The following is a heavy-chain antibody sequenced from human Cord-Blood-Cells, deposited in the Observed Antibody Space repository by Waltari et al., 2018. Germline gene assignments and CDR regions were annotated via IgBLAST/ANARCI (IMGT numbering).Heavy chain of an antibody. D-gene: IGHD3-3*01. Sequence: QITLKESGPTLVKPTQTLTLTCTFSGFSLSTSGVGVGWLRQPPGKALEWLALIYWNDDKRYSPSLKSRLTITKDTSKNQVVLTMTNMDPVDTATYYCAHSYYDFWSGYYAFDIWGQGTMVTVSS. V-gene: IGHV2-5*01. CDR2: IYWNDDK. CDR3: AHSYYDFWSGYYAFDI. J-gene: IGHJ3*02. CDR1: GFSLSTSGVG.